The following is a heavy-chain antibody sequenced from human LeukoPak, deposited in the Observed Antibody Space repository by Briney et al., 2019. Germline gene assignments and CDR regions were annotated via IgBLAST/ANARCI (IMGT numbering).Heavy chain of an antibody. CDR2: ISASGGSA. CDR3: AKGPPGYCSGGSCYSYDY. Sequence: GGSLRLSCAASGFTFSRYAMSWVRQAPGKGPEWVSGISASGGSAYLADSVKGRFTISRDNSKNTLYLQMNSLRAEDTAVYYCAKGPPGYCSGGSCYSYDYWGQGTLVTVSS. D-gene: IGHD2-15*01. CDR1: GFTFSRYA. J-gene: IGHJ4*02. V-gene: IGHV3-23*01.